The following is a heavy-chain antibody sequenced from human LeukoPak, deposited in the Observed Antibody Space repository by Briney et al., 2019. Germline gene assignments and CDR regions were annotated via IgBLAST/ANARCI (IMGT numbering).Heavy chain of an antibody. CDR1: GYTLTELS. J-gene: IGHJ5*02. D-gene: IGHD6-6*01. Sequence: GASVKVSCKVSGYTLTELSMHWVRQAPGKGLEWMGGFDPEDGETIYAQKFQGRVTMTEDTSTDTAYMELSSLRSEDTAVYYCATGIAARPQYQFNPWGQGTLVTVSS. CDR2: FDPEDGET. CDR3: ATGIAARPQYQFNP. V-gene: IGHV1-24*01.